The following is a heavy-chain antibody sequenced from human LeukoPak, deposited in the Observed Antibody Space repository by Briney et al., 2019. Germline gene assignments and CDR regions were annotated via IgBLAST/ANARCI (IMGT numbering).Heavy chain of an antibody. CDR3: ARDPGSYSFDP. Sequence: QTGGSLRLSCAASGFTFSSYWMHWVRHAPGKGLVWVSRINSDGSSTSYADSVKGRFTISRDNAKNTLYLQMNSLRAEDTAVYYCARDPGSYSFDPWGQGTLVTVSS. CDR1: GFTFSSYW. CDR2: INSDGSST. J-gene: IGHJ5*02. D-gene: IGHD3-10*01. V-gene: IGHV3-74*01.